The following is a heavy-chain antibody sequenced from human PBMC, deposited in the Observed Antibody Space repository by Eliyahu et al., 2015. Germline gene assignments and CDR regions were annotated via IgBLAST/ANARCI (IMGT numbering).Heavy chain of an antibody. CDR2: IYWDNDI. CDR3: GHVGEDYYESGRDRDSFYGMDV. CDR1: GFSLNTDGLG. J-gene: IGHJ6*02. V-gene: IGHV2-5*02. Sequence: QITLKESGPTLVKPTQTLTLTCTFSGFSLNTDGLGVGWIRQPPGKALEWLALIYWDNDIRYTPSLHSTPSITKDTSKNQAVLTMTNMDPDDTGTYFCGHVGEDYYESGRDRDSFYGMDVWGQGTAVTVSS. D-gene: IGHD3-10*01.